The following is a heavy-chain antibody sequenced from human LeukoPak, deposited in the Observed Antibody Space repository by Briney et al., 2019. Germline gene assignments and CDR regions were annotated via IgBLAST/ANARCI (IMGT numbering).Heavy chain of an antibody. J-gene: IGHJ6*02. CDR2: ISYDGSNK. D-gene: IGHD6-19*01. V-gene: IGHV3-30-3*01. CDR1: GFTFSSYA. Sequence: PGGSLRLSCAASGFTFSSYAMHWVRQAPGKGLEWVAVISYDGSNKYYADSVKGRFTISRDNSKNTLYLQMNSLRAEDTAVYYCAREMGQDSSVNPNYYCYYGMDAWGQGTTVTVSS. CDR3: AREMGQDSSVNPNYYCYYGMDA.